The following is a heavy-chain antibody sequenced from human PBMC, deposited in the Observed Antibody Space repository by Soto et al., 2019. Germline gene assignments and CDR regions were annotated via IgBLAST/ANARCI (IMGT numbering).Heavy chain of an antibody. J-gene: IGHJ5*02. V-gene: IGHV4-34*01. CDR1: GGSFSGYY. Sequence: SETLSLTCAVYGGSFSGYYWSWIRQPPGKGLEWIGEINHSGSTNYNPSLKSRVTMSVDTSKNQFSLKLSSVTAVDTAVYYCARTGYCSSTSCENWFDPWGQGTLVTVSS. CDR3: ARTGYCSSTSCENWFDP. CDR2: INHSGST. D-gene: IGHD2-2*01.